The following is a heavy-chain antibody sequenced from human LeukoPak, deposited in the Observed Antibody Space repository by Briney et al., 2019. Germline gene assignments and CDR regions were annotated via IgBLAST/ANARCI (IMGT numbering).Heavy chain of an antibody. V-gene: IGHV3-20*04. Sequence: SGGSLRLSCAASGFTFGDDGMSGVRQAPGKGLEWGSGINWNGGSTYYAQSVKGRFTISIDKAKNYLYLQLNRLTAEATALYYCASISGPDYYGSGSYLRDYWGQGTLVTVSS. CDR1: GFTFGDDG. CDR2: INWNGGST. J-gene: IGHJ4*02. D-gene: IGHD3-10*01. CDR3: ASISGPDYYGSGSYLRDY.